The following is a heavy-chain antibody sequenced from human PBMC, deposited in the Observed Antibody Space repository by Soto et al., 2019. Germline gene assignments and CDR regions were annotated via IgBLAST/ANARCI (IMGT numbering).Heavy chain of an antibody. D-gene: IGHD3-10*01. CDR1: GYSFTSYW. V-gene: IGHV5-10-1*01. Sequence: GESLKISCEGSGYSFTSYWISWVRQMPGKGLEWMGRIDPSDSYTNYSPSFQGHVTISADKSISTASLQWSSLKASDTAMYYCARRAHGSETYDYWGQGTLVTVSS. J-gene: IGHJ4*02. CDR3: ARRAHGSETYDY. CDR2: IDPSDSYT.